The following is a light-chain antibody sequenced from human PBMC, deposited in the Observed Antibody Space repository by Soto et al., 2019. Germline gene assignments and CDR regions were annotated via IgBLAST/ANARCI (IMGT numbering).Light chain of an antibody. Sequence: DIVLTQSPGTLSLSPGERATLSCRASQSVSSSSLAWYQQKPGQAPRLLIYGASSRATGIPDRFSGSASGTDFTLTISRLEPEDFAVYHCQQFGSFGGGTKVEMK. CDR3: QQFGS. J-gene: IGKJ4*01. CDR2: GAS. CDR1: QSVSSSS. V-gene: IGKV3-20*01.